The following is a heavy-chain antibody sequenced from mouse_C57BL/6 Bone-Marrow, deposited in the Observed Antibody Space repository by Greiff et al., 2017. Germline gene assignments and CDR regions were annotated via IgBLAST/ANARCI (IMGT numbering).Heavy chain of an antibody. CDR1: GFTFSDYY. V-gene: IGHV5-12*01. J-gene: IGHJ4*01. CDR2: ISNGGGCT. D-gene: IGHD1-2*01. CDR3: ARPATTPFYAMDY. Sequence: EVKLVESGGGLVQPGGSLKLSCAASGFTFSDYYMYWVRQTPEKRLEWVAYISNGGGCTYYPDPVKGRFTISRDNAKNTLYLQKSRLKSEDTAMYYCARPATTPFYAMDYWGQGTSVTVSS.